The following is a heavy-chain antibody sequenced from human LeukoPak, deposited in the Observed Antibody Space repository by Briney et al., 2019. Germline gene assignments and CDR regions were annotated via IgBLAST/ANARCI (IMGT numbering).Heavy chain of an antibody. CDR3: AKTSTSYDILTGYQYYFDY. J-gene: IGHJ4*02. V-gene: IGHV4-39*01. D-gene: IGHD3-9*01. CDR1: GGSISSRSYF. CDR2: IYYSGST. Sequence: PSETLSLTCTVSGGSISSRSYFWGWIRQPPGKGLEWFGSIYYSGSTYYNPSLRSRVTISVDTSKNQFSLKLSSVTAADTALYYCAKTSTSYDILTGYQYYFDYWGQGTLVTVSS.